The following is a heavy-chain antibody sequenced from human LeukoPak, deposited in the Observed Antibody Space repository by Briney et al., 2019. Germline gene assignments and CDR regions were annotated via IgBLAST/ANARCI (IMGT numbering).Heavy chain of an antibody. Sequence: GGSLRLSCAASGFTFSSYSMNWVRQAPGKGLEYVSAITSDGYPYYANSLKDRFTVSRDNSKNTLYLQVGSLRIEDMAVYYCARGLSGSSSHWGQGTLVTVSS. CDR3: ARGLSGSSSH. CDR2: ITSDGYP. D-gene: IGHD2-15*01. J-gene: IGHJ4*02. CDR1: GFTFSSYS. V-gene: IGHV3-64*01.